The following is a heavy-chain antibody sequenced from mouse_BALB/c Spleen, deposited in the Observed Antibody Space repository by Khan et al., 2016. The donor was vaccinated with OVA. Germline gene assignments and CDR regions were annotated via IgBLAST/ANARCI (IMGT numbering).Heavy chain of an antibody. CDR2: ICGGGST. Sequence: QMQLEESGPGLVAPSQTLSISCTASGFSLTDYGVCWIRQPPGQGLEWLGVICGGGSTYYNSALKSRLSIIKDNTKSQVFLKMNRLQTDDTAMYYCAKHCNYWYFDVWGAGTTVTVSA. CDR3: AKHCNYWYFDV. V-gene: IGHV2-6-5*01. J-gene: IGHJ1*01. CDR1: GFSLTDYG.